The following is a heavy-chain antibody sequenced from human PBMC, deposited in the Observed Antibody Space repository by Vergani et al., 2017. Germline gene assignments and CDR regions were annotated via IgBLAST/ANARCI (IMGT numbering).Heavy chain of an antibody. CDR3: AKVPATYDILTGYPAQVKYYFDY. CDR2: IWYDGSNK. J-gene: IGHJ4*02. Sequence: VQLVESGGGVVQPGRSLRLSCAASGFTFSSYGMHWVRQAPGKGLEWVAVIWYDGSNKYYADSVKGRLTISRDNSKNTLYLQMNSLRAEDTAVYYCAKVPATYDILTGYPAQVKYYFDYWGQGTLVTVSS. V-gene: IGHV3-33*06. CDR1: GFTFSSYG. D-gene: IGHD3-9*01.